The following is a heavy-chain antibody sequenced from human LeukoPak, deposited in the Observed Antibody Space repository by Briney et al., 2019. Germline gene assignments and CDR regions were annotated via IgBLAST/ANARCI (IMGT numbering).Heavy chain of an antibody. D-gene: IGHD2-21*02. CDR3: VREGGGDRGRAFDM. Sequence: ASVKVSCKASGYTFTGYYMHWVRQAPGQGLEWMGWINPNGGSTGYAQKFQGRVSMSRDTSTSTVYMELSSLRSEDTAVYYCVREGGGDRGRAFDMWGQGTMVTVSS. CDR1: GYTFTGYY. V-gene: IGHV1-46*01. J-gene: IGHJ3*02. CDR2: INPNGGST.